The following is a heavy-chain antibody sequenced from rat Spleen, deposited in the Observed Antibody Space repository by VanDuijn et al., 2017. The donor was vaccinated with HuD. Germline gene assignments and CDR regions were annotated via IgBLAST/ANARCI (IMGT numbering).Heavy chain of an antibody. CDR3: ARGDSYYVMDA. Sequence: EVQLVESDGGLVQPGRSLKLSCAASGFTFSDYYMAWVRHAPMKGLEWVATISYDGSSTYYRDSVKCRFTISRDNAKSTLYLQMDSLRSEDTATYYCARGDSYYVMDAWGQGASVTVSS. CDR1: GFTFSDYY. CDR2: ISYDGSST. J-gene: IGHJ4*01. V-gene: IGHV5-29*01. D-gene: IGHD4-2*01.